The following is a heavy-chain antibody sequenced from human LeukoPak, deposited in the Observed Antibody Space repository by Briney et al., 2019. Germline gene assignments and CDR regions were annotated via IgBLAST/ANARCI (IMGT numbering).Heavy chain of an antibody. Sequence: ASVKVSCKASGYTFTSYGISWVRQAPGQGLEWMGWISAYNGNTNYAQKLQGRVTMTTDTSTSTAYMELRSLRSDDTAVYYCARACSSTSCEGYYYYYYGMDVWGQGTTVTVSS. D-gene: IGHD2-2*01. CDR3: ARACSSTSCEGYYYYYYGMDV. CDR2: ISAYNGNT. J-gene: IGHJ6*02. CDR1: GYTFTSYG. V-gene: IGHV1-18*01.